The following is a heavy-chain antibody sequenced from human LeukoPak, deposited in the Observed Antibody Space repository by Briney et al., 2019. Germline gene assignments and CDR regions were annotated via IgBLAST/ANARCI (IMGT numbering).Heavy chain of an antibody. CDR2: MNPNSGNT. CDR1: GYTFTSYD. CDR3: ARVCRGSCYSRAKNWFDP. J-gene: IGHJ5*02. D-gene: IGHD2-15*01. V-gene: IGHV1-8*01. Sequence: ASVKVSCKASGYTFTSYDINWVRQATGQELEWMGWMNPNSGNTGYAQKFQGRVTMTRNTSISTAYMELSSLRSEDTAVYYCARVCRGSCYSRAKNWFDPWGQGTLVTVSS.